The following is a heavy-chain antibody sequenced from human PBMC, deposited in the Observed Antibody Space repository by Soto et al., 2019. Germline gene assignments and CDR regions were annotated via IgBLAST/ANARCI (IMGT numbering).Heavy chain of an antibody. CDR3: AREAEDIVVVPAARGFDP. CDR1: GFTFSSYG. D-gene: IGHD2-2*01. CDR2: IWYDGSNK. V-gene: IGHV3-33*01. J-gene: IGHJ5*02. Sequence: GGSLRLSCAASGFTFSSYGMHWVRQAPGKGLEWVAVIWYDGSNKYYADSVKGRFTISRDNSKNTLYLQMNSLRAEDTAVYYCAREAEDIVVVPAARGFDPWGQGTLVTVSS.